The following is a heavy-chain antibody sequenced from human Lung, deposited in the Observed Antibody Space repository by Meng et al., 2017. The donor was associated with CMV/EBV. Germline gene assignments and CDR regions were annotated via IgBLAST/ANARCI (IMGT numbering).Heavy chain of an antibody. CDR2: IYHSGST. V-gene: IGHV4-4*02. D-gene: IGHD6-19*01. J-gene: IGHJ4*02. Sequence: RGSGHGLVKPSGTLSLTWAVSGGSISSSNWWSWVRQPPGKGLEWIGEIYHSGSTNYNPSLKSRVTISVDKSKNQFSLKLSSVTAADTAVYYCASFPPPGKQWLVTDYWGQGTLVTVSS. CDR1: GGSISSSNW. CDR3: ASFPPPGKQWLVTDY.